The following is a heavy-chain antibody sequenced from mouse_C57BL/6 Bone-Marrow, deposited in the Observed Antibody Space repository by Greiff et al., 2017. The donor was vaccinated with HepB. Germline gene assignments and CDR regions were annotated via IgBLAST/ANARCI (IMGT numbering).Heavy chain of an antibody. CDR2: IWTGGGT. Sequence: VKLMESGPGLVAPSQSLSITCTVSGFSFTSYAISWVRQPPGKGLEWLGVIWTGGGTNYNSALKSRLSISKDNSKSQVFLKMNSLQTDDTARYYCARNLGDGYYLCFDYWGQGTTLTVSS. D-gene: IGHD2-3*01. V-gene: IGHV2-9-1*01. CDR1: GFSFTSYA. J-gene: IGHJ2*01. CDR3: ARNLGDGYYLCFDY.